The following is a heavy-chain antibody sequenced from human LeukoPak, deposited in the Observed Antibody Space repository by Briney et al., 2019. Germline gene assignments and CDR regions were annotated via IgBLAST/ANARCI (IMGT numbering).Heavy chain of an antibody. CDR1: GYTFTSYY. CDR3: ARDHEEGGYSSSCSY. Sequence: ASVKVSCKASGYTFTSYYMHWVRQAPGQGLEWMGIINPSGGSTSYAQKFQGRVTMTRDTSTSTVYMELSSLRSEDTAVYYCARDHEEGGYSSSCSYWGQGTLVTVSS. CDR2: INPSGGST. J-gene: IGHJ4*02. V-gene: IGHV1-46*01. D-gene: IGHD6-13*01.